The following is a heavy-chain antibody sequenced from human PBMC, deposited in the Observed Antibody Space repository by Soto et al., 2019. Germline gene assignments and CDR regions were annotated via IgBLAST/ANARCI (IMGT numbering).Heavy chain of an antibody. Sequence: QVQLQQWGAGLLKPSETLSLTCAVYGGSFSGYYWSWIRQPPGKGLEWIGEINHSGSTNYNPSLKSRVTISVDTSKNQFSLKLSSVTAADTAVYYCARSIGFPVVPAAIGWLRHGTRGYYFDYWGQGTLVTVSS. V-gene: IGHV4-34*01. D-gene: IGHD2-2*01. CDR3: ARSIGFPVVPAAIGWLRHGTRGYYFDY. CDR2: INHSGST. J-gene: IGHJ4*02. CDR1: GGSFSGYY.